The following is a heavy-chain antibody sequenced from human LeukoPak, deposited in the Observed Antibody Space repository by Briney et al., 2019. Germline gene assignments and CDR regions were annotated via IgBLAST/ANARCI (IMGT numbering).Heavy chain of an antibody. Sequence: SETLSLTCTVSGYSISSGGYSWSWIRQPPGKGLEWIGYIYHSGSTYYNPSLKSRVTISVDRSKNQFSLKLSSVTAADTAVYYCARGEADYYGSGRYFDYWGQGTLVTVSS. CDR2: IYHSGST. D-gene: IGHD3-10*01. J-gene: IGHJ4*02. CDR3: ARGEADYYGSGRYFDY. V-gene: IGHV4-30-2*01. CDR1: GYSISSGGYS.